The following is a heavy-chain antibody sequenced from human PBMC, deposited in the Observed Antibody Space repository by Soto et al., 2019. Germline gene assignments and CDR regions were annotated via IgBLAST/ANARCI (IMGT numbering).Heavy chain of an antibody. CDR1: GGSISSSSYY. V-gene: IGHV4-39*01. Sequence: QLQLQESGPGLVKPSETLSLTCTVSGGSISSSSYYWGWIRQPPGKGLEWIGSIYYSGSTYYNPSLKSRVLISVDTSKNQFSLKLSSVTAADTAVYYCARGQLSGAALLDNWCDPWGQGTLVTVSS. CDR3: ARGQLSGAALLDNWCDP. CDR2: IYYSGST. J-gene: IGHJ5*02. D-gene: IGHD6-6*01.